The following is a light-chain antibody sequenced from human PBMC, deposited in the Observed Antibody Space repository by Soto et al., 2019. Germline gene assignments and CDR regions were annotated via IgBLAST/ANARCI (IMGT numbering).Light chain of an antibody. CDR1: SSNIGSSS. J-gene: IGLJ1*01. CDR2: NNN. Sequence: QTVVTQPPSASGTPGQRVTISCSGSSSNIGSSSVNWYQQLPGTAPKLLIYNNNQWPSGVPDRFSGSKSGTSASLAISGLHSEDEADYYCAAWDVSLNGLYVFGTGTKVTVL. CDR3: AAWDVSLNGLYV. V-gene: IGLV1-44*01.